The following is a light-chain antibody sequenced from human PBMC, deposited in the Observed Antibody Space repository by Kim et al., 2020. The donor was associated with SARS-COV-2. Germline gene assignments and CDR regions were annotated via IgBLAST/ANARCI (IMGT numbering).Light chain of an antibody. CDR2: GKN. J-gene: IGLJ3*02. V-gene: IGLV3-19*01. CDR1: SLRSYY. CDR3: NSRDSSGNHPWV. Sequence: SSELTQDPAVSVALGQTVRITCQGDSLRSYYASWYQQKPGQAPVLVIYGKNNRPSGIPDRFSGSSSGNTASFTITGAQAEDEADYYCNSRDSSGNHPWV.